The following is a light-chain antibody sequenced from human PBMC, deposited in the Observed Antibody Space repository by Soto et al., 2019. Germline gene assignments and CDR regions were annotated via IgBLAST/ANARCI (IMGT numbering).Light chain of an antibody. V-gene: IGLV1-40*01. J-gene: IGLJ1*01. CDR1: SAKIGAGYD. CDR3: QSYDSSLSGWEV. CDR2: GNS. Sequence: QSVLTQPPSVSGAPGQRVTISCTGSSAKIGAGYDVHWYQQLPGTAPKLLIYGNSNRPSGVPDRFSGSKSGTSASLAITGLQAEDEADYYCQSYDSSLSGWEVFGTGTKLTVL.